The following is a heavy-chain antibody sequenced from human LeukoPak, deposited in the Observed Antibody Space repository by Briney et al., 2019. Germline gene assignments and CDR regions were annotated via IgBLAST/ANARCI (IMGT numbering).Heavy chain of an antibody. CDR1: GGSISSSSYY. V-gene: IGHV4-39*07. CDR3: ARDIAADYFDY. CDR2: IYYSGST. D-gene: IGHD6-13*01. J-gene: IGHJ4*02. Sequence: SETLSLTCTVSGGSISSSSYYWGWIRQPPGKGLEWIGSIYYSGSTYYNPSLKSRVTISVDTSKNQFSLKLSSVTTADTAVYYCARDIAADYFDYWGQGTLVTVSS.